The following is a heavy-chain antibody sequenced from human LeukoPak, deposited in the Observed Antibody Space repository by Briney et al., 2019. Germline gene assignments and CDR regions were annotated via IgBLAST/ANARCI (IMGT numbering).Heavy chain of an antibody. CDR2: ISYEGSNK. J-gene: IGHJ3*02. D-gene: IGHD3-16*02. CDR3: ARGYYDYVWGGYPTQNDAFDI. CDR1: GFTFSSYA. V-gene: IGHV3-30*04. Sequence: GGSLRLSCAASGFTFSSYAMHWVRQAPGKGLEWVAVISYEGSNKYYADSVKGRFTISRDNSKNTLYLQMNSLRAEDTAVYYCARGYYDYVWGGYPTQNDAFDIWGQGTMVTVSS.